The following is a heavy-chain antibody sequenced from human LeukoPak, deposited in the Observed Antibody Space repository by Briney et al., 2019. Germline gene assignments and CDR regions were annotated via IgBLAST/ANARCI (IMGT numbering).Heavy chain of an antibody. CDR1: GYTFTTYD. J-gene: IGHJ6*03. Sequence: ASVKVSCKASGYTFTTYDINWVRQATGQGLEWMGWMNPNSDNTVYEQKFQGRVTMTRNTSISTAYMKLSSLRSEDSAVYYCARGTVRRFYSGYYFYMDVWGKGTTVTVSS. V-gene: IGHV1-8*01. CDR2: MNPNSDNT. CDR3: ARGTVRRFYSGYYFYMDV. D-gene: IGHD2-15*01.